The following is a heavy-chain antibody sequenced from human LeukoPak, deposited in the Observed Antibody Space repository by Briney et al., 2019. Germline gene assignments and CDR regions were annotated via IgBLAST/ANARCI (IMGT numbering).Heavy chain of an antibody. V-gene: IGHV4-28*01. D-gene: IGHD2-2*01. Sequence: PSETLSLTCAVSGYSISSSNWWGWIRQPPGKGLEWIGYIYYSGSTYYNPSLESRVTMSVDTSKNQFSLKLSSVTAVDTAVYYCARSRYCSSTSCREHDYWGQGTLVTVSS. J-gene: IGHJ4*02. CDR3: ARSRYCSSTSCREHDY. CDR2: IYYSGST. CDR1: GYSISSSNW.